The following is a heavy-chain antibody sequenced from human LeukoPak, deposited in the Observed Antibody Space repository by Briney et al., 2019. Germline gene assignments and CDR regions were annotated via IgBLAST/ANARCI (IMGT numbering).Heavy chain of an antibody. J-gene: IGHJ4*01. V-gene: IGHV4-59*08. CDR3: ARHMGLGYTYFYPYFDY. CDR2: IYYSGST. D-gene: IGHD1-1*01. CDR1: SGSISSYY. Sequence: SETLSLTCTVSSGSISSYYWSWIRQPPGKGLEWIGYIYYSGSTNYNPSLKSRVTISVDTSKNQFSLKLSSVTAADTAVYYCARHMGLGYTYFYPYFDYWGQGTLVTVSS.